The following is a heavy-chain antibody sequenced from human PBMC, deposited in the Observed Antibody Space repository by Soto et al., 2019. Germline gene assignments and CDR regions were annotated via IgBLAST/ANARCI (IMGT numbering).Heavy chain of an antibody. CDR2: IYYSGST. J-gene: IGHJ4*02. CDR1: GGSISSGGYY. Sequence: QVQLQESGPGLVKPSQTLSLMCTVSGGSISSGGYYWCWIRQLPGKGLEWIGNIYYSGSTYYNPSLKRRFTTSVDTSKNQFSLKLSSVTAADTAVYYCARAMTTVTPYYFDYWGQGTLVTVSS. D-gene: IGHD4-17*01. V-gene: IGHV4-31*03. CDR3: ARAMTTVTPYYFDY.